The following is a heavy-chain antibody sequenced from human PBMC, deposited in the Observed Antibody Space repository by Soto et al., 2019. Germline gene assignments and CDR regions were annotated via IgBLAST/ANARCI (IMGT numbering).Heavy chain of an antibody. Sequence: ASVKVSCKASGYTFTGYYMHWVRQAPGQGLEWMGWINPNSGGTNYAQKFQGWVTMTRDTSISTAYMELSRLRSDDTAVYYCARSACGLMAAAGNLSVYYYYGMDVWGQGTTVTVSS. J-gene: IGHJ6*02. D-gene: IGHD6-13*01. CDR2: INPNSGGT. V-gene: IGHV1-2*04. CDR1: GYTFTGYY. CDR3: ARSACGLMAAAGNLSVYYYYGMDV.